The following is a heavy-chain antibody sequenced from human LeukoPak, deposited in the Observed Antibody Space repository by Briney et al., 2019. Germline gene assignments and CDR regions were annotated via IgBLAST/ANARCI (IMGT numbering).Heavy chain of an antibody. V-gene: IGHV1-46*01. CDR1: GYTFTSYW. Sequence: ASVQVSCQGSGYTFTSYWIQWVRQAPGQGLEWMGLINPDGGSTAYAHRFQGRVTMTRDTSTSTVYMDLSSLRSEDTAMYYCARAPRNSSTMLDYWGQGTLVTVSS. D-gene: IGHD6-13*01. J-gene: IGHJ4*02. CDR2: INPDGGST. CDR3: ARAPRNSSTMLDY.